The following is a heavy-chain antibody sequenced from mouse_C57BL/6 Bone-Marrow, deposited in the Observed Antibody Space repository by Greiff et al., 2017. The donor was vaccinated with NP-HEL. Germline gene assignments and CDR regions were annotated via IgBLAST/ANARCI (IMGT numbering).Heavy chain of an antibody. V-gene: IGHV7-3*01. Sequence: EVKLMESGGGLVQPGGSLSLSCAASGFTFTDYYMSWVRQPPGKALEWLGFIRNKANGYTTEYSASVKGRFTISRDNSQSILYLQMNALSAEDSATYYCARYTPSYGSSYWYFDVWGTGTTVTVSS. J-gene: IGHJ1*03. CDR1: GFTFTDYY. D-gene: IGHD1-1*01. CDR3: ARYTPSYGSSYWYFDV. CDR2: IRNKANGYTT.